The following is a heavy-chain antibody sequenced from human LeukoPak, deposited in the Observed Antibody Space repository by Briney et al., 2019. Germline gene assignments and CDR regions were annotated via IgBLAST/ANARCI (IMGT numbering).Heavy chain of an antibody. CDR1: GGTFSSYA. J-gene: IGHJ4*02. D-gene: IGHD4-23*01. V-gene: IGHV1-69*06. Sequence: ASVKVSCKASGGTFSSYAISWVRQAPGQGLEWMGGIIPIFGTANYAQKFQGRVTITADKSTSTAYMELSSLRSEDTAVYYCATDLRWSKEVNFDYWGQGTLVTVSS. CDR2: IIPIFGTA. CDR3: ATDLRWSKEVNFDY.